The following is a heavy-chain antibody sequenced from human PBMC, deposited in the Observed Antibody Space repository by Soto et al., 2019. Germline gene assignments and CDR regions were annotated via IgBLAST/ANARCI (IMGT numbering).Heavy chain of an antibody. V-gene: IGHV4-34*01. J-gene: IGHJ4*02. CDR2: INHSGST. Sequence: SETLSLTCAVYGGSFSGYYWSWIRQPPGKGLEWIGEINHSGSTNYNPSLKSRVTISVDTSKNQFSLKLSSVTAADTAVYYCARDHFSGWYGYFDYWGQGTLVTVSS. CDR1: GGSFSGYY. D-gene: IGHD6-19*01. CDR3: ARDHFSGWYGYFDY.